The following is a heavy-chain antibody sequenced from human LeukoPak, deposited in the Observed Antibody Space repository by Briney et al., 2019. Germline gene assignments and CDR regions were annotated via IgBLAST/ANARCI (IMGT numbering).Heavy chain of an antibody. J-gene: IGHJ6*02. CDR3: ARDLGDFIAAAGPGYYYGMDV. V-gene: IGHV1-69*04. CDR2: IIPILGIA. Sequence: SVKVSCKASGGTFSSYAISWVRQAPGQGLEWMGRIIPILGIANYAQKFQGRVTITADKYTSTAYMELSSLRSEDTAVYYCARDLGDFIAAAGPGYYYGMDVWGQGTTVTVSS. CDR1: GGTFSSYA. D-gene: IGHD6-13*01.